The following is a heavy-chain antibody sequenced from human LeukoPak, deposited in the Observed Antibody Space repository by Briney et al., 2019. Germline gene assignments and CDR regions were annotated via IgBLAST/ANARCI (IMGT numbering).Heavy chain of an antibody. CDR3: ARDGGATLVRGVITFDY. D-gene: IGHD3-10*01. J-gene: IGHJ4*02. CDR1: GFSVSSNY. Sequence: GGSLRLSCAASGFSVSSNYMNWVRQAPGKGLEWVSIIYGGDTTDYADSVKGRFTISRDNAKNSLYLQMNSLRAEDTAVYYCARDGGATLVRGVITFDYWGQGTLVTVSS. CDR2: IYGGDTT. V-gene: IGHV3-53*01.